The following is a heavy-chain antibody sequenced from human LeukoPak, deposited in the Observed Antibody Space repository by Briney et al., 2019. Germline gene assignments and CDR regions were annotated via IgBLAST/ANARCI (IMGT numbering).Heavy chain of an antibody. Sequence: SETLSLTCTVSGGSISSYYWSWIRQPPGKGLEWIGYIYYSGSTNYNPSLKSRVTISVDTSKNQFSLKLSSVTAADTAVYYCARQRQLVRRFDYWGQGTLVTVSS. CDR1: GGSISSYY. D-gene: IGHD6-13*01. CDR3: ARQRQLVRRFDY. CDR2: IYYSGST. V-gene: IGHV4-59*01. J-gene: IGHJ4*02.